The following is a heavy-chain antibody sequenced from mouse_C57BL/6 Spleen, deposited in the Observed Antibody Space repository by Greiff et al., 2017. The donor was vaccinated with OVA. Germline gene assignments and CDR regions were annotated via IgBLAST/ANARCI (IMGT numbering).Heavy chain of an antibody. J-gene: IGHJ4*01. Sequence: VKLMESGPGLVQSSQSLSITCTVSGFSLTSYGVHLVRQSPGSGLVWLGVIWSGGSTDYNAAFISRLSISKDNSKSQVFFKMNSLQADDTAVYYCARGGYDYDAMDDWGQGTSVTVSS. CDR3: ARGGYDYDAMDD. CDR2: IWSGGST. D-gene: IGHD2-10*02. V-gene: IGHV2-2*01. CDR1: GFSLTSYG.